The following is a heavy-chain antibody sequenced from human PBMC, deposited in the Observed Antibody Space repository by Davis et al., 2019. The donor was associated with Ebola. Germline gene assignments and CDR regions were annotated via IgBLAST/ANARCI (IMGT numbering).Heavy chain of an antibody. CDR3: STDYGAS. V-gene: IGHV4-59*12. Sequence: SETLSLTCTVSGGSISSYYWSWIRQPPGKGLEWIGYIYYSGSTNYNPSLKSRVTISLDASKNQFSLKLNSVTAADTAVYYCSTDYGASWGRGTLVTVSS. D-gene: IGHD4-17*01. CDR1: GGSISSYY. J-gene: IGHJ4*02. CDR2: IYYSGST.